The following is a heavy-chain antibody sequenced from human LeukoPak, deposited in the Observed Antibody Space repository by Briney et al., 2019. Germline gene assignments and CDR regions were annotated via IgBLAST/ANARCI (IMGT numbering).Heavy chain of an antibody. CDR3: AKVGYGDYVWFDP. D-gene: IGHD4-17*01. J-gene: IGHJ5*02. Sequence: SETLSLTCTVSGGSISSSSYYWGWIRQPPGKGLEWIGSIYYSGSTYYNPSLKSRVTISVDTSKNQFSLKLSSVTAADTAVYYCAKVGYGDYVWFDPWGQGTLVTVS. CDR1: GGSISSSSYY. CDR2: IYYSGST. V-gene: IGHV4-39*01.